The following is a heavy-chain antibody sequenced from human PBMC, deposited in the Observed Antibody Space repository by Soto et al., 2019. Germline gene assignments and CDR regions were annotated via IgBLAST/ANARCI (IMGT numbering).Heavy chain of an antibody. CDR1: GYTFTSYG. D-gene: IGHD1-26*01. CDR2: ITAYNGNT. Sequence: GASVKVSCKASGYTFTSYGISWVRQAPGQGLEWMGWITAYNGNTNYAQKFQGRVTMTRNTSISTAYMELSSLRSEDTAVYYCAKGRGSSYNDYWAQGTLVTVSS. J-gene: IGHJ4*02. V-gene: IGHV1-18*01. CDR3: AKGRGSSYNDY.